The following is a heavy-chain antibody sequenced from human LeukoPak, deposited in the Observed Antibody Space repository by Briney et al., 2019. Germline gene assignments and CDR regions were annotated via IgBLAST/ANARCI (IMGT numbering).Heavy chain of an antibody. Sequence: PSETLSLTCTVSGGSISSYYWSWIRQPPGKGLEWIGYIYYSGSTNYNPSLKSRVTISVDTSKNQFSLKLSSVTAADTAVYYCARGVLGPLWFGEFYAFDIWGQGTMVTVSS. D-gene: IGHD3-10*01. J-gene: IGHJ3*02. CDR1: GGSISSYY. CDR3: ARGVLGPLWFGEFYAFDI. V-gene: IGHV4-59*01. CDR2: IYYSGST.